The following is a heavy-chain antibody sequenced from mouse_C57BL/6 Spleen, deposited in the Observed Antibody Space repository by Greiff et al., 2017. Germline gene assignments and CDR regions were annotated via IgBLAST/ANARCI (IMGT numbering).Heavy chain of an antibody. J-gene: IGHJ3*01. CDR1: GYTFTNYW. D-gene: IGHD2-1*01. Sequence: VQLQQSGAELVRPGTSVKMSCKASGYTFTNYWIGWAKQRPGHGLEWIGDIYPGGGYTNYNEKFKGKATLTADKSSSTAYMQFSSLTSEDSAIYYCARSGNYEGFADWGQGTLVTVSA. CDR2: IYPGGGYT. V-gene: IGHV1-63*01. CDR3: ARSGNYEGFAD.